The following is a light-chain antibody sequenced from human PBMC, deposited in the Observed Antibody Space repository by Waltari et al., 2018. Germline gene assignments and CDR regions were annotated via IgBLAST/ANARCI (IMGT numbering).Light chain of an antibody. J-gene: IGKJ4*01. CDR1: HSLQHANGNTY. CDR3: GQGIY. Sequence: FVITQSPLSLPVIPGQPASISCRSSHSLQHANGNTYLSWYQQRPGQPPRRLLYELSKRDSGVPDRFRGRGAGTDFTLKITRVEAEDVGVYYCGQGIYFGGGTKVEIK. CDR2: ELS. V-gene: IGKV2-30*02.